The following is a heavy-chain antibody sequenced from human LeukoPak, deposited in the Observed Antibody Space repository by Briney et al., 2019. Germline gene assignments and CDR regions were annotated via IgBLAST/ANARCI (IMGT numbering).Heavy chain of an antibody. CDR2: INPNSGGK. Sequence: GASVKVSCKASGYTFTDYYMHWVRQAPGQGLEWMGWINPNSGGKTYSQKFQGRVTMTRDTSISTAYMELSRLRSEDTAVYYCARGELVPWFGEEGTFYYYYYYMDVWGKGTTVTVSS. D-gene: IGHD3-10*01. CDR1: GYTFTDYY. CDR3: ARGELVPWFGEEGTFYYYYYYMDV. J-gene: IGHJ6*03. V-gene: IGHV1-2*02.